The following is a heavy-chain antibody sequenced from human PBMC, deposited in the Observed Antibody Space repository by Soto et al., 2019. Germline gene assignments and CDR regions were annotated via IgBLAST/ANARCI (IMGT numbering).Heavy chain of an antibody. CDR1: GYTFTSYA. CDR2: INAGNGNT. D-gene: IGHD3-22*01. Sequence: QVQLVQSGAEEKKPGASVKVSCKASGYTFTSYAMHWVRQAPGQRLEWMGWINAGNGNTKYSQKFQGRVTITRDTSESTAYRELTSLRSESTAAYYCGRSSSYYYWNDYWGPGTLVTVSS. V-gene: IGHV1-3*05. J-gene: IGHJ4*02. CDR3: GRSSSYYYWNDY.